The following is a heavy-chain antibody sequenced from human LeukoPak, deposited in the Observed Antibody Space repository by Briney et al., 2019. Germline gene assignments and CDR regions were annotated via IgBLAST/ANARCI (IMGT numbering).Heavy chain of an antibody. J-gene: IGHJ4*02. D-gene: IGHD5-12*01. Sequence: GGSLRLSCAASGFAFSSYEMNWVRQAPGKGLEWVSYISSSGRTYYTDSVKGRFTISRDHSENTLYLQMNSLRAEDTAVYHCAKHGRGNNSRDYFDYWGQGTLVTVSS. V-gene: IGHV3-48*03. CDR3: AKHGRGNNSRDYFDY. CDR2: ISSSGRT. CDR1: GFAFSSYE.